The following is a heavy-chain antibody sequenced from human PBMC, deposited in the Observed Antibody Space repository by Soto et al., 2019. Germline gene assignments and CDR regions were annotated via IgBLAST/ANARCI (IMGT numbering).Heavy chain of an antibody. J-gene: IGHJ6*03. V-gene: IGHV3-30*03. D-gene: IGHD6-25*01. CDR3: AMSSGYGYYYYYMDV. CDR1: GFTFSSYG. CDR2: ISYDGSNK. Sequence: PGGSLRLSCAASGFTFSSYGMHWVRQAPGKGLEWVAVISYDGSNKYYADSVKGRFTISRDNSKNQFSLNLSSVTAADTAIYYCAMSSGYGYYYYYMDVWGKGTTVTVSS.